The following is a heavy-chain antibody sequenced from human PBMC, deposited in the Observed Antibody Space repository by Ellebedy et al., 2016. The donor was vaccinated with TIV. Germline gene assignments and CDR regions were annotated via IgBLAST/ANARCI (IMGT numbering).Heavy chain of an antibody. D-gene: IGHD3-22*01. J-gene: IGHJ1*01. Sequence: GESLKISXVVSGFTFSSYAMGWVRQAPGKGLEWVSSISVSGGRTYDADSVKGRFTISRDNSKNTLDLQMTSLRVKDTAVYFCTRSGDDSSGYYPEYFRQWGQGTLVVVSS. V-gene: IGHV3-23*01. CDR2: ISVSGGRT. CDR3: TRSGDDSSGYYPEYFRQ. CDR1: GFTFSSYA.